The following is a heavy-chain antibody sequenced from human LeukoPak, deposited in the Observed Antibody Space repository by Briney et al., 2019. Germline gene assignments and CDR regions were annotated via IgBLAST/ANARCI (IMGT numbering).Heavy chain of an antibody. CDR1: GGSVSSGSYY. V-gene: IGHV4-61*01. CDR3: ARRGTGGRSFDI. D-gene: IGHD2-8*02. Sequence: SETLSLTCTVSGGSVSSGSYYWTWIRQPPGKGLEWIGYTSYSGSTNFNPSLKSRVTISVDTSKNQFSLNLSSVTAADTAVYYCARRGTGGRSFDIWGQGTMVTVSS. CDR2: TSYSGST. J-gene: IGHJ3*02.